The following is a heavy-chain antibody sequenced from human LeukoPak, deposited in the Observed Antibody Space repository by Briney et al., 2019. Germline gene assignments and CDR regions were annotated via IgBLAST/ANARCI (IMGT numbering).Heavy chain of an antibody. D-gene: IGHD6-13*01. CDR3: ARHTAIAAAGTEVDY. CDR1: GYSFTSYW. CDR2: IYPGDSDT. V-gene: IGHV5-51*01. J-gene: IGHJ4*02. Sequence: GESLKISCKGSGYSFTSYWIGWVRQVPGKGLEWMGIIYPGDSDTRYSTSFQGQVTISADKSISTAYLQWSSLKASDTAMYYCARHTAIAAAGTEVDYWGQGTLVTVSS.